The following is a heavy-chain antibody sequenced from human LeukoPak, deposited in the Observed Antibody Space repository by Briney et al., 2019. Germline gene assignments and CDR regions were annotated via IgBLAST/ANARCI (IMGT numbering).Heavy chain of an antibody. V-gene: IGHV4-39*07. Sequence: SETLSLTCSVSGDSISSNSYYWGWIRQSPAKGLEWIGNIFYNGRTFYNPSVKNRVTTSVDTSKNQFSLKLTSVTAADTAVYYCVRVTGDPAGGDWFDPWGQGTLVTVSP. CDR1: GDSISSNSYY. CDR3: VRVTGDPAGGDWFDP. J-gene: IGHJ5*02. CDR2: IFYNGRT. D-gene: IGHD3-9*01.